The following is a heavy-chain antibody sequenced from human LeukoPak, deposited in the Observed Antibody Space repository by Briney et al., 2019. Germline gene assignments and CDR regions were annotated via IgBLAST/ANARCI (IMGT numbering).Heavy chain of an antibody. CDR3: ARVLSLRYFDWVLYADS. D-gene: IGHD3-9*01. CDR2: IGGSSINT. J-gene: IGHJ4*02. Sequence: GGSLRLSXAASGFTFSNYAMSWVRQAPGKGLEWVSAIGGSSINTYYADSIKGRFTTSRDNSRNTLFLQMSSLRAEDTAIYYCARVLSLRYFDWVLYADSWGQGTLVTVSS. V-gene: IGHV3-23*01. CDR1: GFTFSNYA.